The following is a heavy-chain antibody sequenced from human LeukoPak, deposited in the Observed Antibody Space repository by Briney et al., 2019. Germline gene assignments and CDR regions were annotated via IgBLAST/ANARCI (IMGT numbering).Heavy chain of an antibody. J-gene: IGHJ4*02. D-gene: IGHD2-21*01. Sequence: GGSLRLSCVVSGITFSSYGMQWVRQAPGKGLEWVASISYNGRDKKYVVSVRGRFTISRDNSKNTLYLQMNSLRAEDTAVYYCVKDFLHGPHIEPVGSVGPFDLWGQGTLVIVSS. CDR1: GITFSSYG. CDR2: ISYNGRDK. CDR3: VKDFLHGPHIEPVGSVGPFDL. V-gene: IGHV3-30*18.